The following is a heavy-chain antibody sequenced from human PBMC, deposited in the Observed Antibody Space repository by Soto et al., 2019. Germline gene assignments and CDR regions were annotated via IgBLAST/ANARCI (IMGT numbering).Heavy chain of an antibody. Sequence: PGGSLRLSCAASGFTFSSYSMNWVRQAPGKGLEWVSSISSSSSYIYYADSVKGRFTISRDNAKNSLYLQMNSLRAEDTAVYYCARESPSYAEFDYWGQGTLVTVSS. V-gene: IGHV3-21*01. CDR2: ISSSSSYI. D-gene: IGHD2-2*01. J-gene: IGHJ4*02. CDR1: GFTFSSYS. CDR3: ARESPSYAEFDY.